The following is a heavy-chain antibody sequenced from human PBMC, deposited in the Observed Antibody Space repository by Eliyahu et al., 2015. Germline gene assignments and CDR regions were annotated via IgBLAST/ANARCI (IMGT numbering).Heavy chain of an antibody. CDR3: TRGGIGYGDSGGGMDV. CDR1: GFTXGXXA. J-gene: IGHJ6*02. CDR2: IRSKAYGGTT. D-gene: IGHD4-17*01. V-gene: IGHV3-49*04. Sequence: EVQLVESGGGLVQPGRSLRLSCTASGFTXGXXAXGWVRQAPGKGVEWVGFIRSKAYGGTTEYAASVKGRFTISRDDSKSIAYLQMNSLKTEDTAVYYCTRGGIGYGDSGGGMDVWGQGTTVTVSS.